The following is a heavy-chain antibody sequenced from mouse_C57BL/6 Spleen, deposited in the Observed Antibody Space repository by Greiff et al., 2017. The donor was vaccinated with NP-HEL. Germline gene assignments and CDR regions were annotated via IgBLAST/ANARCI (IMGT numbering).Heavy chain of an antibody. D-gene: IGHD2-2*01. J-gene: IGHJ4*01. Sequence: VKLQQSGPELVKPGASVKISCKASGYAFSSSWMNWVKQRPGKGLEWIGRIYPGDGDTNYNGKFKGKATLTADKSSSTAYMQLSSLTSEDSAVYFCARSGGYDGAMDYWGQGTSVTVSS. V-gene: IGHV1-82*01. CDR1: GYAFSSSW. CDR2: IYPGDGDT. CDR3: ARSGGYDGAMDY.